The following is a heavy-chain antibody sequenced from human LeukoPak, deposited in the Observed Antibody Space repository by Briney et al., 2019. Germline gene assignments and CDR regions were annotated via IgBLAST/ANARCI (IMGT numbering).Heavy chain of an antibody. CDR3: ARESAIVVVVAAGAFDI. V-gene: IGHV4-61*02. Sequence: PSETLSLTCTVSGGSISSGSYYWSWIRQPAGKGLEWIGRIYTSGSTNYNPSLKSRVTISVDTSKNQFSLKLSSVTAADTAVYYCARESAIVVVVAAGAFDIWGQRTMVTVSS. CDR1: GGSISSGSYY. J-gene: IGHJ3*02. D-gene: IGHD2-15*01. CDR2: IYTSGST.